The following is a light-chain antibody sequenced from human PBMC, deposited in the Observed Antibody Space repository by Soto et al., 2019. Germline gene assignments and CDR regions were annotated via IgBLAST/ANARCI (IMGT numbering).Light chain of an antibody. J-gene: IGKJ2*01. CDR2: ATS. CDR1: ERVSSSY. Sequence: VLTQSPDTLSLSPGERATLSCRARERVSSSYSAWYQQKFGHAPRLLLSATSRRAADIPDRFSGSGSGTDFPVTINRVEREDFGVYYCQQFGTSPPKTLGQGTKLEI. V-gene: IGKV3-20*01. CDR3: QQFGTSPPKT.